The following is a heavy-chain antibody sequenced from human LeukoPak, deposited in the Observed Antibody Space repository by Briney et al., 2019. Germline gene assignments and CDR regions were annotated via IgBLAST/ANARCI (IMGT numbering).Heavy chain of an antibody. D-gene: IGHD5-24*01. Sequence: SVKVSRKASGGTFSSYAISWVRQAPGQGLEWMGRIIPIFGTANNAQKLQGRVTITTDESTSTAYMELSSLRSEDTAVYYCATRPEGRWLQSDYWGQGTLVTISS. CDR3: ATRPEGRWLQSDY. CDR1: GGTFSSYA. J-gene: IGHJ4*02. V-gene: IGHV1-69*05. CDR2: IIPIFGTA.